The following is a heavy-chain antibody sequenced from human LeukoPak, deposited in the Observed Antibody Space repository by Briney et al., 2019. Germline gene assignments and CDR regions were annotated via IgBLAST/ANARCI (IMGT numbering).Heavy chain of an antibody. D-gene: IGHD2-2*01. CDR1: GGSISSYY. J-gene: IGHJ3*02. CDR2: IYYSGIT. CDR3: ARAKYCSSTNCYQGAFDI. V-gene: IGHV4-59*01. Sequence: SETLSLTCTVSGGSISSYYWNWIRQPPGKGLEWIGYIYYSGITIYNPSLKSRVTISVDTSKNQFSLKLSSVTAADTAVYYCARAKYCSSTNCYQGAFDIWGQGTMVTVSS.